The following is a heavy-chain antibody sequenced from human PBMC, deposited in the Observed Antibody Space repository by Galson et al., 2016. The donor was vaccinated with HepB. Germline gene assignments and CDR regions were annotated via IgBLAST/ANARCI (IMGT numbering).Heavy chain of an antibody. D-gene: IGHD4/OR15-4a*01. V-gene: IGHV3-21*01. J-gene: IGHJ4*02. CDR1: GFPFSYYT. CDR2: ITSSSDYI. CDR3: ASDTSGSNFAFPAFHY. Sequence: SLRLSCAASGFPFSYYTMNWVRQAPGKGLEWVSSITSSSDYIYYADSVKGRFTISRDNAKNSLYLQLNSLRADDTAVYYCASDTSGSNFAFPAFHYWGQGALVTVSS.